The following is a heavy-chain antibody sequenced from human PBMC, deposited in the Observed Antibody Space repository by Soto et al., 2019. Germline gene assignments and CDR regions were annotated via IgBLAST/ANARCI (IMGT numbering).Heavy chain of an antibody. J-gene: IGHJ6*04. Sequence: QVQLVQSGAEVKKPGSSVKVSCKASGGTFSSYAISWVRQAPGQGLEWMGGIIPIFGTANYAQKFQGRVTFPGDDSTTTAYMGLSSLRLEATAVYYCARGETPIGMDVGAKGPTVTFPP. CDR3: ARGETPIGMDV. CDR2: IIPIFGTA. V-gene: IGHV1-69*01. CDR1: GGTFSSYA.